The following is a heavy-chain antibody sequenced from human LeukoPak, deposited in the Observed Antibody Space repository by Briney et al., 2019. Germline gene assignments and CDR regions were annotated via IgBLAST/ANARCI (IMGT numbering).Heavy chain of an antibody. J-gene: IGHJ5*02. CDR2: INYTGST. CDR1: GGSFSGFY. V-gene: IGHV4-34*01. CDR3: ARDSGTTGEVKFDP. Sequence: NPSETLSLTCVVYGGSFSGFYWSWIRHVPGKGLEWIGEINYTGSTSYNPSLKSRVTISVDTSQNQFFLLLTSVTAADTAVYYCARDSGTTGEVKFDPWGQGTLVTVSS. D-gene: IGHD3-10*01.